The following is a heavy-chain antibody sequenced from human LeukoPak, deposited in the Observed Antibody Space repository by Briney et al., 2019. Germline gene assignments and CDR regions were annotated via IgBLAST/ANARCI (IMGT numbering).Heavy chain of an antibody. V-gene: IGHV3-48*04. CDR1: GFTFSIYS. CDR3: ARRGSYSSQDWFDP. Sequence: PGGSLRLSCAASGFTFSIYSMNWVRQAPGKGLEWVSYISSSSTSIYYADSVKGRFTISRDNAKSSLYLQMNSLRAEDTAVYYCARRGSYSSQDWFDPWGQGTLVTVSS. CDR2: ISSSSTSI. D-gene: IGHD3-10*01. J-gene: IGHJ5*02.